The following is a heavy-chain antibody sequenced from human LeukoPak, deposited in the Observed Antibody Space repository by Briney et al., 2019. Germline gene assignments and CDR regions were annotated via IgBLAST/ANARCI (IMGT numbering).Heavy chain of an antibody. Sequence: PSETLSLTCTVSGGSISSGDYYLTWLRRPPGKGLEWIGEIHPSGSVNYNPSFESRLSISTDTSKNQFFLKLTSVTAADTAVYYCSRGEDASKAGNYWGQGTLVTVSS. V-gene: IGHV4-39*07. D-gene: IGHD3-10*01. CDR2: IHPSGSV. CDR3: SRGEDASKAGNY. CDR1: GGSISSGDYY. J-gene: IGHJ4*02.